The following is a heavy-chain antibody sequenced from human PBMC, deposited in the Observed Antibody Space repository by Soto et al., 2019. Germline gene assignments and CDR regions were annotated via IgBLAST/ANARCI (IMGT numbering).Heavy chain of an antibody. J-gene: IGHJ5*02. D-gene: IGHD6-19*01. CDR2: IYYSGST. CDR3: ARTRAVAGTNWFDP. V-gene: IGHV4-31*03. Sequence: SETLSLTCTVSGGSIRSGGYYWSWIRQHPGKGLEWIGYIYYSGSTYYNPSLKSRVTISVDTSKNQFSLKLSSVTAADTAVYYCARTRAVAGTNWFDPWGQGTLVTVSS. CDR1: GGSIRSGGYY.